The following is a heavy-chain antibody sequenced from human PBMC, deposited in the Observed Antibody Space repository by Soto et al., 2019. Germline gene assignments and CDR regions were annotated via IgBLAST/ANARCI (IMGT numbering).Heavy chain of an antibody. CDR3: ARANYYGSPGDFDY. CDR2: ISSSSSTI. J-gene: IGHJ4*02. Sequence: PGGSLRLSCAASGFTFSNAWMNWVRQAPGKGLEWVSYISSSSSTIYYADSVKGRFTISRDNAKNSLYLQMNSLRAEDTAVYYCARANYYGSPGDFDYWGQGTLVTVSS. CDR1: GFTFSNAW. V-gene: IGHV3-48*01. D-gene: IGHD3-10*01.